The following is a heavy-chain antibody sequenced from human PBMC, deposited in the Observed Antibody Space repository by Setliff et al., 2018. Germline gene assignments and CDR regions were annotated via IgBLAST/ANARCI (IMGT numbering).Heavy chain of an antibody. J-gene: IGHJ6*02. CDR2: INHSGST. CDR1: GGSFSGYY. V-gene: IGHV4-34*01. D-gene: IGHD2-2*01. CDR3: ARERGLGYCSSTSCRYYYYGMDV. Sequence: PSETLSLTCAVYGGSFSGYYWSWIRQPTGKGLEWIGEINHSGSTNYNPSLKSRVTISVDTSKNQFSLKLSSVTAADTAVYYCARERGLGYCSSTSCRYYYYGMDVWGQGTTVTVSS.